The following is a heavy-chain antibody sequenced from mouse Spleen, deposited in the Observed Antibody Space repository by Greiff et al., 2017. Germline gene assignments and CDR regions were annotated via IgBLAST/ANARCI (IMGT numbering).Heavy chain of an antibody. D-gene: IGHD2-14*01. CDR3: ARRYDGYAMDY. J-gene: IGHJ4*01. Sequence: VQLQQSGPELVKPGASVKISCKASGYAFSSSWMNWVKQRPGKGLEWIGRIYPGDGDTNYNGKFKGKATLTADKSSSIAYMPLSSLTSEDSAVYFCARRYDGYAMDYWGQGTSVTVSS. CDR1: GYAFSSSW. CDR2: IYPGDGDT. V-gene: IGHV1-82*01.